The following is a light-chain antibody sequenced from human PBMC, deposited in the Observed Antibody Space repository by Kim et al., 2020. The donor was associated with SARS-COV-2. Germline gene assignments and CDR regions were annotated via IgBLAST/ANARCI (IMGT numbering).Light chain of an antibody. Sequence: QAGLTQPPSVSKGLRQTATLTCTGNTNNVGDQGAAWLQQHQGHPPKLLSYSDNNRPSGISERLSASRSGNTASLTITGLQPEDEADYYCSAWDSSLSAWVFGGGTHLTVL. CDR1: TNNVGDQG. CDR2: SDN. V-gene: IGLV10-54*01. CDR3: SAWDSSLSAWV. J-gene: IGLJ3*02.